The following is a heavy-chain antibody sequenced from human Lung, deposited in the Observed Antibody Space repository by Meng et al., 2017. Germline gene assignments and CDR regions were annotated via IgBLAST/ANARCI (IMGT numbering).Heavy chain of an antibody. V-gene: IGHV3-21*01. CDR1: EFTFSDYS. D-gene: IGHD2-15*01. CDR2: ISNTGKYI. J-gene: IGHJ4*02. Sequence: EVQLVESGGGLVKPGGSLRLSCAANEFTFSDYSMNWVRQAPGKGLEWVSFISNTGKYIYYADSVKGRFTISRDNAKNSLYLQINSLRAEDTAVYYCARGSYQPLLLSALDYWGQGTLVTVSS. CDR3: ARGSYQPLLLSALDY.